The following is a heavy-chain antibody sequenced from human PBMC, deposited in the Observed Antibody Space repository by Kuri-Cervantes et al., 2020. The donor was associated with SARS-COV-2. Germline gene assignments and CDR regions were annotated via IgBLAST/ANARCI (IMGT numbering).Heavy chain of an antibody. J-gene: IGHJ2*01. V-gene: IGHV3-23*01. D-gene: IGHD5-18*01. CDR1: GFTFSRYA. CDR2: DSGSGVST. CDR3: ARDRAMVVGSSWYFDL. Sequence: GGSLRLSCAASGFTFSRYAMSWVRQAPGKGLEWVAADSGSGVSTYYVDSVKGRFTISRDNSKNTVYLEMNSLRVEDAAVYYCARDRAMVVGSSWYFDLWGRGTLVTVSS.